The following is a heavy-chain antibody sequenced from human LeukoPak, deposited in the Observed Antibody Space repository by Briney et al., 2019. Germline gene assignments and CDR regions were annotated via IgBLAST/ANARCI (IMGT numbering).Heavy chain of an antibody. V-gene: IGHV3-23*01. D-gene: IGHD6-19*01. CDR2: IDGLGYST. CDR3: AKELRSHTGWPFDY. CDR1: GFTFRSYT. Sequence: GGSLRLSCAASGFTFRSYTMSWVRQAPGGGVEGGPAIDGLGYSTYYVDSVNGRFTISRDNSQNTLYLEMNSLTAEDTAVYYCAKELRSHTGWPFDYWGQGALVTVSS. J-gene: IGHJ4*02.